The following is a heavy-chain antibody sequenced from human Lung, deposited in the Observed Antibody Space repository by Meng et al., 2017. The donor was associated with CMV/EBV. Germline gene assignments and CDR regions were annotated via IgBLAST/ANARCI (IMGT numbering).Heavy chain of an antibody. D-gene: IGHD2-2*01. J-gene: IGHJ6*02. CDR1: GGTFSSYA. Sequence: SSVKVSXKASGGTFSSYAISWVRQAPGQGLEWMGGIIPILGIANYAQKFQGRVTITADKSTSTAYMELSSLRSEDTAVYYCASLGYCSSTSCPFYYYYGMDVWGQGTXVTVSS. CDR2: IIPILGIA. CDR3: ASLGYCSSTSCPFYYYYGMDV. V-gene: IGHV1-69*10.